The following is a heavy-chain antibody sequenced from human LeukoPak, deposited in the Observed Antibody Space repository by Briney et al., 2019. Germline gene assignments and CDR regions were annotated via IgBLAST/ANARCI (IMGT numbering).Heavy chain of an antibody. J-gene: IGHJ3*02. CDR1: GYSISTGYY. D-gene: IGHD6-13*01. CDR2: FYHGGST. Sequence: SETLSLTCTVSGYSISTGYYWDWIRQPPGKGLEWIGTFYHGGSTYYNPSLKSRVTISVDTSKNQFSLKLSSVTAADTAVYYCARDPGYSSSWYLGYSDDAFDIWGQGTMVTVSS. V-gene: IGHV4-38-2*02. CDR3: ARDPGYSSSWYLGYSDDAFDI.